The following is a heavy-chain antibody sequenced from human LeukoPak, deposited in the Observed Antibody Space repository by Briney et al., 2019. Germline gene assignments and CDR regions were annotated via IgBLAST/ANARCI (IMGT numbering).Heavy chain of an antibody. J-gene: IGHJ4*02. V-gene: IGHV4-39*07. CDR2: IYYNGNT. CDR1: GGSISTYY. CDR3: ARDKIRGRDGYNYYDY. Sequence: KPSETLSLTCTVSGGSISTYYWGWIRQPPGKGLEWIGTIYYNGNTYYNLSLKSRVTISIDTSKNQFSLKLSSVTAADTAVYYCARDKIRGRDGYNYYDYWGPGTLVTVSS. D-gene: IGHD5-24*01.